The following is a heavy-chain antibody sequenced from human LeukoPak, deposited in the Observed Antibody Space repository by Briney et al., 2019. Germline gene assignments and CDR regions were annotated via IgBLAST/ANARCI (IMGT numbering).Heavy chain of an antibody. D-gene: IGHD3-9*01. V-gene: IGHV3-74*01. CDR1: GFTFSTYW. CDR2: IKSDGSAA. CDR3: ARGYFGAFDI. J-gene: IGHJ3*02. Sequence: TGGSLRLSCAASGFTFSTYWMHWVRQAPGKGLLWVSRIKSDGSAAIYADSVKGRFTISRDNAKNTLYLQMNSLRAEDTAVYYCARGYFGAFDIWGQGTMVTVSS.